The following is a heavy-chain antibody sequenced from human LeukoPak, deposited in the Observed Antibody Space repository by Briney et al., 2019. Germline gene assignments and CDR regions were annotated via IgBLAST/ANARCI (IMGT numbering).Heavy chain of an antibody. CDR3: ARVSYGHYDAFDI. CDR1: GFTFGSYS. Sequence: GGSLRLSCAASGFTFGSYSMNWVRQAPGKGLEWVSSISSSSSYIYYADSVKGRFTISRDNAKNSLYLQMNSLRAEDTAVYYCARVSYGHYDAFDIWGQGTMVTVSS. D-gene: IGHD5-18*01. J-gene: IGHJ3*02. V-gene: IGHV3-21*01. CDR2: ISSSSSYI.